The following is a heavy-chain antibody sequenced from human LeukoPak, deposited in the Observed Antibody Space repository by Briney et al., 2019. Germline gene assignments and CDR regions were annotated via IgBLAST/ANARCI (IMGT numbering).Heavy chain of an antibody. D-gene: IGHD3-10*01. J-gene: IGHJ4*02. Sequence: GESLKLSCKGPGYSFSNHWIGWVRQKPGKGPEWMALIYPGDSDTKYSSSFQGQVTVSADKSTSTAYLQWRSLKASDTATYYCARHGCFGSGSCYFDYWGQGVLVTVSS. CDR3: ARHGCFGSGSCYFDY. V-gene: IGHV5-51*01. CDR2: IYPGDSDT. CDR1: GYSFSNHW.